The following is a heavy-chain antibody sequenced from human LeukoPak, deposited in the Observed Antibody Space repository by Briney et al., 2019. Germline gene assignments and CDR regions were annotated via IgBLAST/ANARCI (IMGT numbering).Heavy chain of an antibody. CDR1: GFTFSDYW. V-gene: IGHV3-74*01. J-gene: IGHJ6*03. CDR3: ARVAGGLLFGYYYMDV. CDR2: INTDGSTI. Sequence: GGSLRLSCAASGFTFSDYWLHWVRQAPGKGLVWVSRINTDGSTINYAGSVKGRFTISRDNSKNTLYLQMNSLRAEDTAVYYCARVAGGLLFGYYYMDVWGKGTTVTISS. D-gene: IGHD1-26*01.